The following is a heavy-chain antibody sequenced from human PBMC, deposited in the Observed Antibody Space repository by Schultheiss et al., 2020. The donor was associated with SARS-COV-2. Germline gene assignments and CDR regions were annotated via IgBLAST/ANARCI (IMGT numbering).Heavy chain of an antibody. CDR2: IYTSGST. CDR3: ARRRGTVTGYGMDV. J-gene: IGHJ6*02. D-gene: IGHD4-17*01. Sequence: GSLRLSCAVSGYSISSGYYWGWIRQPPGKGLEWIGRIYTSGSTNYNPSLKSRITMSVDTSKNQFSLKLSSVTAADTAVYYCARRRGTVTGYGMDVWGQGTTVTVSS. CDR1: GYSISSGYY. V-gene: IGHV4-38-2*01.